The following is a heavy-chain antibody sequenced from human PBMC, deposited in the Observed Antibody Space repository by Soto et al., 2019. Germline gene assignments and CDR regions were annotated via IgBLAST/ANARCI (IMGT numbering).Heavy chain of an antibody. CDR3: AQVPNYYDSSGYYYPDAFDI. V-gene: IGHV4-30-4*01. Sequence: QVQLQESGPGLVKPSQTLSLTCTVSGGSISSGDYYWSWIRQPPGKGLEWIGYIYYSGSTYYNPSLKSRVTITVDTSKNQLSLKLSSVTAADTAVYYCAQVPNYYDSSGYYYPDAFDIWGQGTMVTVSS. J-gene: IGHJ3*02. CDR1: GGSISSGDYY. CDR2: IYYSGST. D-gene: IGHD3-22*01.